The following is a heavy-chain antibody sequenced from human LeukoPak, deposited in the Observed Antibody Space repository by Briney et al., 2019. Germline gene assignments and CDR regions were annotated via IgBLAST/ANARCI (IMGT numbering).Heavy chain of an antibody. CDR2: IYSDGSP. V-gene: IGHV3-66*04. Sequence: GSLRLSCAASGLTVRNNYMSWVRQAPGKGLEWVSVIYSDGSPYYADSVKGRFTISRDNSRNTLYLQMNSLRAEDTAVYFCARQIVVSGTDYFDYWGQGTLVTVSS. D-gene: IGHD6-19*01. CDR3: ARQIVVSGTDYFDY. CDR1: GLTVRNNY. J-gene: IGHJ4*02.